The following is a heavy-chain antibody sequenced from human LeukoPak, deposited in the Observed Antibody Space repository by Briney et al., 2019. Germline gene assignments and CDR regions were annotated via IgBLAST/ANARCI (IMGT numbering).Heavy chain of an antibody. CDR3: ARGVGASTGYYFDY. CDR1: GGSFSGYY. CDR2: INHSGST. Sequence: SETLSLTCAVYGGSFSGYYWSWIRQPPGKGLEWIGEINHSGSTNYNPSHKSRVTISVDTSKNQFSLKLSSVTAADTAVYYCARGVGASTGYYFDYWGQGTLVTVSS. V-gene: IGHV4-34*01. D-gene: IGHD2-2*01. J-gene: IGHJ4*02.